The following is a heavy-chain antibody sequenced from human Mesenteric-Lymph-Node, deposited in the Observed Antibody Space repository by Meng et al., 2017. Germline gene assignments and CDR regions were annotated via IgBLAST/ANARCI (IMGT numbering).Heavy chain of an antibody. Sequence: ASVQVSCKASGYTFPSHDMHWVRQAPGQGLEWMGIINPSGGSTSYAQKFQGRVTMTRDPSTSTVYMELSSLRSEDTAVYYCPRAGTATYDYWGQGTLVTVSS. CDR1: GYTFPSHD. V-gene: IGHV1-46*01. CDR3: PRAGTATYDY. D-gene: IGHD6-19*01. CDR2: INPSGGST. J-gene: IGHJ4*02.